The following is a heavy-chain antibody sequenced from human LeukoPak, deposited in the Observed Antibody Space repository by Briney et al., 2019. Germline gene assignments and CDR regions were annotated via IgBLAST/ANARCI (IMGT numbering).Heavy chain of an antibody. D-gene: IGHD3-10*01. CDR3: ARVVITMVRGGWFDP. V-gene: IGHV4-34*01. CDR2: INHSGST. J-gene: IGHJ5*02. Sequence: SETLSLTCAVYGGSFSGYYWSWIRQPPGKGLEWIGEINHSGSTNYNPSLRSRVTISVDTSKNQFSLKLSSVTAADTAVYYCARVVITMVRGGWFDPWGQGTLVTVSS. CDR1: GGSFSGYY.